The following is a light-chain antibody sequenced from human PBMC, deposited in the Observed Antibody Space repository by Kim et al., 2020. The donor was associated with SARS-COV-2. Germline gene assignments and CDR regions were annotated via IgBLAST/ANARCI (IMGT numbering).Light chain of an antibody. V-gene: IGKV3-20*01. CDR2: GAS. Sequence: EIVLTQSPGTLSLSPGERATLSCRASQSVSNSFLAWYQQKSGQAPRLLIYGASRRATDIPDRFSGSGSGTDFTLTISRLEPEDFAVYYCQQYGTSPWTFGQGTKVDIK. CDR3: QQYGTSPWT. J-gene: IGKJ1*01. CDR1: QSVSNSF.